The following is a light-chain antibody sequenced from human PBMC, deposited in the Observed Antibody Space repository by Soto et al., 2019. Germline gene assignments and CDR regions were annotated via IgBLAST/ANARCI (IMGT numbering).Light chain of an antibody. Sequence: DIQMTQSPSTLSAFVGDTVTITCRAIQSISHWLAWYQQRPGRAPKLLIYDASSLESGVPSRFSGSGSGTEFTLTISSLQPDDFATYYCQQYSAYPYTFGQGTKLEIK. J-gene: IGKJ2*01. CDR1: QSISHW. CDR3: QQYSAYPYT. V-gene: IGKV1-5*01. CDR2: DAS.